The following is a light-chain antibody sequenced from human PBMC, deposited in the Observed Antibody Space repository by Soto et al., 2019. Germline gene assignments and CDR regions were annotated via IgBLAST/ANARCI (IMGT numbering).Light chain of an antibody. CDR2: GAS. Sequence: EIVLTQSPGTLSLSPGERATLSCRASQSVSSSYLAWYQQKPGQAPSLLIYGASSRATGIPDRFSGSGSGTVFTLTISRLEPEDFAVYYCQQYGSSLLFTVGPGTKVDIK. CDR3: QQYGSSLLFT. V-gene: IGKV3-20*01. CDR1: QSVSSSY. J-gene: IGKJ3*01.